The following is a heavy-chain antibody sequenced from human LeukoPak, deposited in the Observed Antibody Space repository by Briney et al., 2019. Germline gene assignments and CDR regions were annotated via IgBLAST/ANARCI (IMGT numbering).Heavy chain of an antibody. V-gene: IGHV1-2*02. D-gene: IGHD3-9*01. J-gene: IGHJ4*02. CDR3: ARSPHILTGENFDY. CDR2: INPNHGDT. Sequence: ASVKVSCKASGYTFTGYYMHWVRQAPGQGLEWMGWINPNHGDTNYAQKFQDRVSMTRDTSISTAYMHLSRLRSADTAVYYCARSPHILTGENFDYWGQGTLLTVSS. CDR1: GYTFTGYY.